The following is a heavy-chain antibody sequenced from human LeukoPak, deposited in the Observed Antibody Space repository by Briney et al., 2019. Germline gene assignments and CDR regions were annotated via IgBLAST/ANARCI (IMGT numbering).Heavy chain of an antibody. CDR2: IKQDGSEK. CDR1: GFTFSSYW. CDR3: ARSSPYGDYPDAFDI. D-gene: IGHD4-17*01. V-gene: IGHV3-7*01. J-gene: IGHJ3*02. Sequence: GGSLRLSCAASGFTFSSYWMSWVRQAPGKGLEWVANIKQDGSEKYYVDSVKGRFTISRDNSKNTLYLQMNSLRAEDTAVYYCARSSPYGDYPDAFDIWGQGTMVTVSS.